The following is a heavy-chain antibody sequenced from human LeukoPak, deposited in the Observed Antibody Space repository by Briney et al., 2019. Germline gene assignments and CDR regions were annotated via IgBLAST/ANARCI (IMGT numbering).Heavy chain of an antibody. CDR2: FDPEDGET. J-gene: IGHJ5*02. CDR3: ATPWPAAPLNWFDP. Sequence: ASVKVSCKVSGYTLTELSMHWVRQPPAKGLEGMGGFDPEDGETIYAQKFQGRVTMTEDTSTDTAYMELSSVRSEDTDVYYCATPWPAAPLNWFDPWGQGTLVTVSS. V-gene: IGHV1-24*01. D-gene: IGHD2-2*01. CDR1: GYTLTELS.